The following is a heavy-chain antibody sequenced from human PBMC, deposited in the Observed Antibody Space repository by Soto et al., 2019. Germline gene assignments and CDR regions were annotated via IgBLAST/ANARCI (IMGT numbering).Heavy chain of an antibody. CDR2: IYYSGST. CDR1: GGSISSGGYY. V-gene: IGHV4-31*03. J-gene: IGHJ6*02. D-gene: IGHD2-2*01. CDR3: ARFWRGPAAIYYYYGMDV. Sequence: QVQLQESGPGLVKPSQTLSLTCTVSGGSISSGGYYWSWIRQHPGKGLEWIGYIYYSGSTYYNPSLKSRVTIYVATSKNQFSLKLSSVTAADTAVYYCARFWRGPAAIYYYYGMDVWGQGTTVTVSS.